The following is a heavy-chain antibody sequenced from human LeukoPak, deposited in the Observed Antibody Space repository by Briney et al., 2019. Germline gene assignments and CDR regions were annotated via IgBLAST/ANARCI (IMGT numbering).Heavy chain of an antibody. CDR1: GFTFSTYA. Sequence: GGSLRLSCVVSGFTFSTYAMSWVRQAPGKGLEWVSYISSSGSPIYYADSVKGRFTISRDNVKNSLHLQMNNLRAEDTAVYYCARDSADSGWLDYWGQGTLVTVSS. J-gene: IGHJ4*02. D-gene: IGHD6-19*01. V-gene: IGHV3-48*03. CDR3: ARDSADSGWLDY. CDR2: ISSSGSPI.